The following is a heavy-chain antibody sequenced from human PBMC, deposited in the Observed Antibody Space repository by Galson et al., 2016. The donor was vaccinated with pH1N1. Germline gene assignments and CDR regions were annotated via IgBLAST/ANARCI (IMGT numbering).Heavy chain of an antibody. V-gene: IGHV1-2*06. J-gene: IGHJ4*02. CDR1: GYTFTDYY. Sequence: SVKVSCKASGYTFTDYYIHWVRQAPGQGLEWMGRLNPNSGATNYAQKFQGRVTMTRDTSISTAYMELSRLRSDDTAMFYRARPSYGDHQDYWSQGTLVTVSS. CDR3: ARPSYGDHQDY. CDR2: LNPNSGAT. D-gene: IGHD4-17*01.